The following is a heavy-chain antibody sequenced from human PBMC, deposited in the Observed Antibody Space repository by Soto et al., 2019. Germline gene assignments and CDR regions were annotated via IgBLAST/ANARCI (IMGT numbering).Heavy chain of an antibody. CDR3: TKDLYCCSAAASSDY. CDR2: IKTKTYGGTT. Sequence: LRLSCAASGFTFTNACMNWVRQGPGKGLEWVGRIKTKTYGGTTDYAAPVKGRFTISRDDSKNTLYLQMNSLESEDTALYYCTKDLYCCSAAASSDYWGQGALVTVSS. J-gene: IGHJ4*02. CDR1: GFTFTNAC. V-gene: IGHV3-15*07. D-gene: IGHD2-15*01.